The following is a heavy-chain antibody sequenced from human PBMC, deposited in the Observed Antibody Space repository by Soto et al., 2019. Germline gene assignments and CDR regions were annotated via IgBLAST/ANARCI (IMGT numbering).Heavy chain of an antibody. V-gene: IGHV3-23*01. CDR2: IRDSGAST. CDR3: AKGDRGDRLGVLWTPEAGIEM. D-gene: IGHD3-10*01. CDR1: GFTVNIFG. J-gene: IGHJ3*02. Sequence: EVQLLESGGGLVQPGGSLRLSCEASGFTVNIFGLNWVRHAPGKGLEWVSAIRDSGASTYYADSVKGRFSISRDNSKNRLLLHTPGLSTADTATCYCAKGDRGDRLGVLWTPEAGIEMWGQGTVVTVPS.